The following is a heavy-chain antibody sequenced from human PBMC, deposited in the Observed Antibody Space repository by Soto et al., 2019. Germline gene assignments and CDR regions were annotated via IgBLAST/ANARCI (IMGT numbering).Heavy chain of an antibody. CDR2: IIPIFGTA. D-gene: IGHD4-17*01. CDR3: ARVRDYYYYGMDV. J-gene: IGHJ6*02. CDR1: GGTFSSYA. V-gene: IGHV1-69*13. Sequence: GASVKVSCKASGGTFSSYAISWVRQAPGQGLEWMGGIIPIFGTANYAQKFQGRVTITADESTSTAYMELSSLRSEDTAVYYCARVRDYYYYGMDVWGHGTTVTVSS.